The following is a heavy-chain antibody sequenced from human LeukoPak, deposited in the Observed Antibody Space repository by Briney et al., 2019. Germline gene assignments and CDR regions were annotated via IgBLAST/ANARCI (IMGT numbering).Heavy chain of an antibody. CDR3: AGTVVDAEI. Sequence: GGSLRLSCEASGFTFSDYWMSWVRQAPGKGLEWVANIKQDGSQKYYVDSMKGRFTISRDNAKNSLYLQMNSLRAEDTAVYYCAGTVVDAEIWGQGTLVTVSS. CDR1: GFTFSDYW. D-gene: IGHD4-23*01. CDR2: IKQDGSQK. J-gene: IGHJ4*02. V-gene: IGHV3-7*01.